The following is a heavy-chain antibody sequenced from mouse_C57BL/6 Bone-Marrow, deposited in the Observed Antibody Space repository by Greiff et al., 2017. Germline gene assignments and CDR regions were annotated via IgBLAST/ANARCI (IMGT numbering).Heavy chain of an antibody. CDR3: TGYYYGPNWYFDV. Sequence: VQLQQSGAELVRPGASVTLSCKASGYTFTDYEMHWVKQTPVHGLEWIGAIDPEDGGTAYNQKFKGKAILTADKSSSTAYMELRSLTSEDSAVXYCTGYYYGPNWYFDVWGTGTTVTVSS. CDR1: GYTFTDYE. D-gene: IGHD1-1*01. J-gene: IGHJ1*03. CDR2: IDPEDGGT. V-gene: IGHV1-15*01.